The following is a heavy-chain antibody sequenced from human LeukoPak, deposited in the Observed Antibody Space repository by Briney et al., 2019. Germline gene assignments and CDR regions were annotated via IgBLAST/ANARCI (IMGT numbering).Heavy chain of an antibody. D-gene: IGHD1-1*01. CDR1: GYSISSGYH. V-gene: IGHV4-38-2*02. CDR2: INTSGSA. Sequence: SETLSLTCSVSGYSISSGYHWGWIRQPAGKGLEWIGRINTSGSADYNPSLKSRLSMSVDTSKNQFSLKLSSVTAADTAVYYCARVQLAYYFDYWGQGTLVTVSS. J-gene: IGHJ4*02. CDR3: ARVQLAYYFDY.